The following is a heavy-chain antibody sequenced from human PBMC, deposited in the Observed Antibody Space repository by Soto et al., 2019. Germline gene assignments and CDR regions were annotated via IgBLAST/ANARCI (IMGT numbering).Heavy chain of an antibody. D-gene: IGHD2-8*01. J-gene: IGHJ5*02. Sequence: SETLSLTCTVYGGSFSGYYWSWIRQPPGKGLEWIGEINHSGSTNYNPSLKSRVTISVDTSKNQFSLKLSSVTAADTAVYYCARDNGGGYNNWFDTWGQGTLVTVSS. V-gene: IGHV4-34*01. CDR2: INHSGST. CDR1: GGSFSGYY. CDR3: ARDNGGGYNNWFDT.